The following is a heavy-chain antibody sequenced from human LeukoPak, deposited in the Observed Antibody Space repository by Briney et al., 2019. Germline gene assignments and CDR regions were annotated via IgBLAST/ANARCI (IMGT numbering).Heavy chain of an antibody. CDR3: ARERSGWFFSN. D-gene: IGHD6-19*01. Sequence: ASVNVSCKASGYSFTSYGITWVRQAPGQGPEWMGWINPYNGNTNYAQKLQGRVTMTTDTSTSTAYMDLRSLRSDDTAVYYCARERSGWFFSNWGQGTLVTVSS. CDR2: INPYNGNT. V-gene: IGHV1-18*01. CDR1: GYSFTSYG. J-gene: IGHJ4*02.